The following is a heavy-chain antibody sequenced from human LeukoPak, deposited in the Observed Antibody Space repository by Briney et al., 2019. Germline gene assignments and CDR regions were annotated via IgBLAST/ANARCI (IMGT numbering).Heavy chain of an antibody. CDR3: ARDGVSRSFDY. Sequence: PSETLSLTCTVSGGSISSGGYYWSWIRQHPGKGLEWIGYIYYSGSTYYNPSLKSRVTISVDTSKNQFSLKLCSVTAADTAVYYCARDGVSRSFDYWGQGTLVTVSS. J-gene: IGHJ4*02. CDR1: GGSISSGGYY. V-gene: IGHV4-31*03. CDR2: IYYSGST. D-gene: IGHD3-10*01.